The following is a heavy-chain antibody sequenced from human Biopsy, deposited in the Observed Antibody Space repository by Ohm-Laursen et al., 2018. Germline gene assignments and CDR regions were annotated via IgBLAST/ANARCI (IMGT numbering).Heavy chain of an antibody. CDR2: ISETSSHI. CDR1: GFSVSSYD. CDR3: ARDSSRRAREGGMEV. V-gene: IGHV3-21*01. Sequence: GSLRLSCSASGFSVSSYDMNWVCQAPGKGLEWISYISETSSHIYDADSVRGQFTVARNISKNSLYLQLNSLRVEDTAVYYCARDSSRRAREGGMEVWGQGTTVNVSS. J-gene: IGHJ6*01. D-gene: IGHD6-6*01.